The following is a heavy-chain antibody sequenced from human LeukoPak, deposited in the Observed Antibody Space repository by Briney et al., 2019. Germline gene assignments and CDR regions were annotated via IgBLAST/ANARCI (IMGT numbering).Heavy chain of an antibody. V-gene: IGHV1-2*07. CDR2: LNPINGDT. J-gene: IGHJ5*02. Sequence: ASVKVSCKASGYIFNENYIHWVRQAPGQGLEWMGSLNPINGDTKYAHPFNGRVTMTMDTSISTVYMELKTLTSDDTAVYYCARRDGYGSGRWDWFDPWGQGTLVTVSS. D-gene: IGHD3-10*01. CDR3: ARRDGYGSGRWDWFDP. CDR1: GYIFNENY.